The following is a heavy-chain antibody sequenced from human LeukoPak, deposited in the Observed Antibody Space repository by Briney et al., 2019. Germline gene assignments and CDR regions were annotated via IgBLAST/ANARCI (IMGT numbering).Heavy chain of an antibody. J-gene: IGHJ4*02. CDR2: ISGSSSYI. D-gene: IGHD3-22*01. Sequence: PGGSLRLSCAASGFTFSRYSMNWVRQAPGKGLEWVSSISGSSSYIYYADSVKGRLTISRDNAMNSLYLQMNSLRAEDTAVYYCARGWNYDSSGYGYWGQGTLVTVSS. CDR3: ARGWNYDSSGYGY. CDR1: GFTFSRYS. V-gene: IGHV3-21*01.